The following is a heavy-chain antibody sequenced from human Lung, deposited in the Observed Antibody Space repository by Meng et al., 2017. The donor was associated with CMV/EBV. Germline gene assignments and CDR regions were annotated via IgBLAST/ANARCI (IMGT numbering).Heavy chain of an antibody. D-gene: IGHD2-2*01. CDR3: ATTSNGFFYS. CDR2: INQGGNEK. V-gene: IGHV3-7*01. J-gene: IGHJ4*02. CDR1: GFMFSNNW. Sequence: SCEASGFMFSNNWMSWVRQAPGKGLEWVANINQGGNEKYHVDSVRGRFTISRDNGNKSLSLQMNSLRVEDTALYYCATTSNGFFYSWGQEALVT.